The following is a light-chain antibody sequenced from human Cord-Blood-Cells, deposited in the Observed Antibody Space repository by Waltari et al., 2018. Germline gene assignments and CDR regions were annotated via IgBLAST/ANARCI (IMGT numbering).Light chain of an antibody. V-gene: IGLV2-14*01. CDR1: SSDVGGYNY. Sequence: QSALTQPASVSGSPGQSITISCTGTSSDVGGYNYVSRYQRHPGKAPKLMIYEVSNRPSGVSNRFSGSKSGNTASLTISGLQAEDEADYYCSSYTSSSTVVFGGGTKLTVL. CDR2: EVS. CDR3: SSYTSSSTVV. J-gene: IGLJ2*01.